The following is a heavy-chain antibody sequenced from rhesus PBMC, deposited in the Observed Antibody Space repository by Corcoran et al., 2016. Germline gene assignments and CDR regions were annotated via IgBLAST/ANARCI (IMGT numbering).Heavy chain of an antibody. Sequence: QVQLQESGPGLVKPSETLSLTCAVSGGSISDDYYWSWIRQPPGMGLEWIWYIYGSGGGTNYNPSLKNRVTISIDTSKNQFSLKLSSVTAADTAVYYCARYSWNYYGLDSWGQGVVVTVSS. CDR1: GGSISDDYY. J-gene: IGHJ6*01. D-gene: IGHD1-1-1*01. CDR2: IYGSGGGT. CDR3: ARYSWNYYGLDS. V-gene: IGHV4-106*01.